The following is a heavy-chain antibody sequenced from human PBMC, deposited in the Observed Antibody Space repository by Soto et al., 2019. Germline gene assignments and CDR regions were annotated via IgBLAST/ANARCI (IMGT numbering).Heavy chain of an antibody. V-gene: IGHV3-48*03. D-gene: IGHD1-1*01. J-gene: IGHJ6*02. CDR3: ARECGGTGLDG. CDR2: IYNSGSTM. Sequence: EVQLVESGGGLVQPGGSLRLSCAASGFTFSAFEMNWVRQAPGKGLEWLSYIYNSGSTMTYADSVKGRFAISRDNAKNSRYLQMYSPRAEYTAVYYGARECGGTGLDGWGPGNTVTVSS. CDR1: GFTFSAFE.